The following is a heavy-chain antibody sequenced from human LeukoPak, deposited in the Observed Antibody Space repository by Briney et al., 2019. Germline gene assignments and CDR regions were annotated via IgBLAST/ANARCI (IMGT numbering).Heavy chain of an antibody. CDR3: ASNLPDGDNWFDP. CDR1: GGTFSSYA. CDR2: ISVYNGNT. Sequence: ASVKVSCKASGGTFSSYAISWVRQAPGQGLEWMGWISVYNGNTNYAQKFQGRVTMTTDTSTSTAHMELRSLRSDDTAVYYCASNLPDGDNWFDPWGQGTLVTVSS. J-gene: IGHJ5*02. D-gene: IGHD2-2*01. V-gene: IGHV1-18*01.